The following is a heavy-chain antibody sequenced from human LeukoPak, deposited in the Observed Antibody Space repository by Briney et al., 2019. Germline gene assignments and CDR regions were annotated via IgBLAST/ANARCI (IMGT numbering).Heavy chain of an antibody. V-gene: IGHV3-7*01. CDR3: TRDLMDYDVSTGLHHYYMDV. Sequence: PGGSLRLSCAASGFTFTNDFMTWVRQAPGKGLEWVANMKVDGSDIHYVDSVKGRFTISGDNAKNTLYLQMNTLRVEDTAVYYCTRDLMDYDVSTGLHHYYMDVWGQGTTVTVSS. J-gene: IGHJ6*02. D-gene: IGHD3-9*01. CDR2: MKVDGSDI. CDR1: GFTFTNDF.